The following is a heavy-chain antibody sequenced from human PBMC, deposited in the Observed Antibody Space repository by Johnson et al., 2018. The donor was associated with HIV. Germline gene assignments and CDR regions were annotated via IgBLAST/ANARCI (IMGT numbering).Heavy chain of an antibody. J-gene: IGHJ3*02. CDR3: AREEGTDILTRGDAFDI. V-gene: IGHV3-30*04. CDR2: ISYDGSNK. D-gene: IGHD3-9*01. Sequence: QVQLVESGGGVVQPGRSLRLSCAASGFTFSSYAMPWVRQAPGKGLEWVAVISYDGSNKYYADSVKGRFTMSRDNAKKSLYLQMNSLRAEDTAVYYCAREEGTDILTRGDAFDIWGQGTMVTVSS. CDR1: GFTFSSYA.